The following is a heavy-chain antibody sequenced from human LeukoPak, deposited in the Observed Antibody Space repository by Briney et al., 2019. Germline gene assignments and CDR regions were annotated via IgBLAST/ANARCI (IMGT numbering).Heavy chain of an antibody. D-gene: IGHD4-17*01. CDR3: TTDYGEYYYYYMGV. CDR2: IKSKTDGGTT. Sequence: GGSLRLSCAASGFTFSNAWMSWVRQAPGKGLEWVGRIKSKTDGGTTDYAAPVKGRFTISRDDSKNTLYLQMNSLKTEDTAVYYCTTDYGEYYYYYMGVWGKGTTVTISS. V-gene: IGHV3-15*01. J-gene: IGHJ6*03. CDR1: GFTFSNAW.